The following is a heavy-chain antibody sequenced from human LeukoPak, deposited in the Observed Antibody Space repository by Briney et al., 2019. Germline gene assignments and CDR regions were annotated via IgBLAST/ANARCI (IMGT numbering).Heavy chain of an antibody. D-gene: IGHD4-23*01. V-gene: IGHV3-48*02. Sequence: GGSLRLSCAASGFTFSRYSMNWVRQAPGKGLEWVSYISSINNTIDYADSVKGRFSISRDNAKNSLYLQMKSLRDEDTAVYYCAREDGGKADIWGQGTMVTVSS. CDR3: AREDGGKADI. J-gene: IGHJ3*02. CDR1: GFTFSRYS. CDR2: ISSINNTI.